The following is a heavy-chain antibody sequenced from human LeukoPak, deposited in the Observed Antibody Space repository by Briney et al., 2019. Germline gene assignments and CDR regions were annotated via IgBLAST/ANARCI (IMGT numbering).Heavy chain of an antibody. CDR1: GGSISTNNW. CDR2: IHHSGST. J-gene: IGHJ3*02. CDR3: ARAPLSGTEYTDAFDI. D-gene: IGHD5-12*01. Sequence: SETLSLTCAVSGGSISTNNWWTWVRQPPGKGLEWIGEIHHSGSTDYNPCLKSRVTISPDKSKNQFSLTLTSVTAAGTAVYFCARAPLSGTEYTDAFDIWGQGTMVTVSS. V-gene: IGHV4-4*02.